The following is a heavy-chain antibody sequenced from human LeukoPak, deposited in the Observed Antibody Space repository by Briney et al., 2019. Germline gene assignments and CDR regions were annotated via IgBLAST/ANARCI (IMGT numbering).Heavy chain of an antibody. Sequence: SETLSLTCAVSGGSISNSNWWSWVRQPPGKGLEWIGYIYHSGSTYYNPSLKSRVTISVDRSKNQFSLKLSSVTAADTAVYYCARERWRGGNPSGYFDLWGRGTLVTVSS. D-gene: IGHD4-23*01. J-gene: IGHJ2*01. CDR1: GGSISNSNW. CDR2: IYHSGST. CDR3: ARERWRGGNPSGYFDL. V-gene: IGHV4-4*02.